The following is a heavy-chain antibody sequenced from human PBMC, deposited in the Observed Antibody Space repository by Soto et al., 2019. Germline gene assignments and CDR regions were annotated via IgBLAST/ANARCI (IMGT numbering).Heavy chain of an antibody. Sequence: SENLSLTCAVSGYSISSGYYWGWIRQPPGKGLEWIGSIYHSGSTYYNPSLKSRGTISVDTSKNQFSLKLSSVTAADTAVYYCAREAYRDYVFDYWGQGTLVTVSS. CDR2: IYHSGST. CDR3: AREAYRDYVFDY. J-gene: IGHJ4*02. D-gene: IGHD4-17*01. V-gene: IGHV4-38-2*01. CDR1: GYSISSGYY.